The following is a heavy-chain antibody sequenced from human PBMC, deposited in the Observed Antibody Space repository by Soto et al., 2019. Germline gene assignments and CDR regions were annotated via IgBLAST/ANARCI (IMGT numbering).Heavy chain of an antibody. CDR3: AKEKVNSNDEYYFDY. Sequence: EVQLVESGGGLVQPGRSLRLSCAASGFSFGDYAMHWVRQAPGKGLEWVSGISWHRGTIGYADSVKGRVTISRDNAKNSLYLQRNSLRAEDTALYYWAKEKVNSNDEYYFDYWGQGTLGTVSS. V-gene: IGHV3-9*01. J-gene: IGHJ4*02. D-gene: IGHD1-1*01. CDR2: ISWHRGTI. CDR1: GFSFGDYA.